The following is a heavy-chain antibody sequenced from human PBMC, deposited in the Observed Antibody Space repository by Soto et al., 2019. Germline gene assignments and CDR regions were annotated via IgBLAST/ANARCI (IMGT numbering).Heavy chain of an antibody. J-gene: IGHJ4*02. Sequence: SETLSLTCTVSGGSISSSSYYWGCIRQPPGKGLEYIGSIYFTGSTYYNPSLKSRVTISVDTSKNQFSLKLSSVTAADTAVYYCARHSAREVRFLEWLSPVDYWGQGTLVTVSS. D-gene: IGHD3-3*01. CDR2: IYFTGST. V-gene: IGHV4-39*01. CDR3: ARHSAREVRFLEWLSPVDY. CDR1: GGSISSSSYY.